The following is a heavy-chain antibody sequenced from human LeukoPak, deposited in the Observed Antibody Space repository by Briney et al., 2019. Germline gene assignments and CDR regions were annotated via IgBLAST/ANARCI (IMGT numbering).Heavy chain of an antibody. J-gene: IGHJ5*02. CDR2: IYHSGST. D-gene: IGHD3-10*01. CDR3: ARDVSHYGSGSYYRWFDP. V-gene: IGHV4-30-2*01. CDR1: GGSISSGGYS. Sequence: KPSETLSLTCAVSGGSISSGGYSWSWIRQPPGKGLEWIGYIYHSGSTYYNPSLKSRATISVDRSKNQFSLKLSSVTAADTAVYYCARDVSHYGSGSYYRWFDPWGQGTLVTVSS.